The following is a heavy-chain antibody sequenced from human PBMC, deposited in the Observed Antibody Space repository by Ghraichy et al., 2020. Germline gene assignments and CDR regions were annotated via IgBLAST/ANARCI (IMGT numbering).Heavy chain of an antibody. CDR3: ARDLSVGGSSGWQAIGY. Sequence: ASVKVSCKASGYTFTSYDIIWVRQAPGQGLEWMGWISAYNGNTNYAHQLQDRVTMTTDTSTTTAYMELTSLRSDDTGVYYCARDLSVGGSSGWQAIGYWGQGTLVTVSS. CDR2: ISAYNGNT. V-gene: IGHV1-18*04. D-gene: IGHD6-19*01. CDR1: GYTFTSYD. J-gene: IGHJ4*02.